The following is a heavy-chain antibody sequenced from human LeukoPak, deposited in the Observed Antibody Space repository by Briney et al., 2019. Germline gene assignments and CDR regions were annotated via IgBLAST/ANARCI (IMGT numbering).Heavy chain of an antibody. CDR3: ARHNFGGRSRDDAFDI. CDR1: GFTVSSNY. CDR2: IYSGGST. Sequence: GGSLRLSCAASGFTVSSNYMSWVRQAPGKGLEWVSVIYSGGSTYYADSVKGRFTISRDNSKNTLYLQMNSLRAEDTAVYYCARHNFGGRSRDDAFDIWGQGTMVTVSS. J-gene: IGHJ3*02. V-gene: IGHV3-66*04. D-gene: IGHD2-21*01.